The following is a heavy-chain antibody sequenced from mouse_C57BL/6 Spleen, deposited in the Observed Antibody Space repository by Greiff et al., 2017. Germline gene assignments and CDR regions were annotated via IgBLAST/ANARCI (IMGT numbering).Heavy chain of an antibody. CDR2: IYPSNGGT. V-gene: IGHV1-53*01. Sequence: QVQLQQPGTELVKPWASVKLFCQAFGHTLTSHWMPWVKPGPGPGPEWVGKIYPSNGGTNYNGKFKGKATLTVDKPSSTAYMQLSSLTSEDSAVYYCARSKLGYFDVWGTGTTVTVSA. J-gene: IGHJ1*03. D-gene: IGHD3-1*01. CDR1: GHTLTSHW. CDR3: ARSKLGYFDV.